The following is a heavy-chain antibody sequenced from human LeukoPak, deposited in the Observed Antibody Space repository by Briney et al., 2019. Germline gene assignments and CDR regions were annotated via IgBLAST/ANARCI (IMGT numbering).Heavy chain of an antibody. CDR1: GFTFSSYA. CDR3: ARGRGGDGYNWLCYFDY. V-gene: IGHV3-30-3*01. D-gene: IGHD5-24*01. J-gene: IGHJ4*02. CDR2: ILYDGSNK. Sequence: GRLLRLSCAASGFTFSSYAMHWVRQAPGKGLEWVAVILYDGSNKYYADSVRGRFTISRDNSKNTLYLQMNSLRSEDTAVYYCARGRGGDGYNWLCYFDYWGQGTLVTVSS.